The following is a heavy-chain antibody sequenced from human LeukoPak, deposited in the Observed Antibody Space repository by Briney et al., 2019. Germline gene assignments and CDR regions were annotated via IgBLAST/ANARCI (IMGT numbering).Heavy chain of an antibody. CDR2: IYYSGST. J-gene: IGHJ5*02. V-gene: IGHV4-39*07. Sequence: SETLSLTCTVSGGSISSSSYYWGWIRQPPGKGLEWIGSIYYSGSTYYNPSLKSRVTISVDTSKNQFSLKLSSVTAADTAVYYCAREWAAVVTPWFMGNWFDPWGQGTLVTVSS. CDR3: AREWAAVVTPWFMGNWFDP. D-gene: IGHD4-23*01. CDR1: GGSISSSSYY.